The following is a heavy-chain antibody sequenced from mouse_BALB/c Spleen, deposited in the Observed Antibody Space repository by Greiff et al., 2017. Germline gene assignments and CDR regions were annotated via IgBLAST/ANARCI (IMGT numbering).Heavy chain of an antibody. V-gene: IGHV3-2*02. CDR1: GYSITSDYA. CDR3: ARDDYDDGWYFDV. D-gene: IGHD2-4*01. J-gene: IGHJ1*01. CDR2: ISYSGST. Sequence: VQLQQSGPGLVKPSQSLSLTCTVTGYSITSDYAWNWIRQFPGNKLEWMGYISYSGSTSYNPSLKSRISITRDTSKNQFFLQLNSVTTEDTATYYCARDDYDDGWYFDVWGAGTTVTVSS.